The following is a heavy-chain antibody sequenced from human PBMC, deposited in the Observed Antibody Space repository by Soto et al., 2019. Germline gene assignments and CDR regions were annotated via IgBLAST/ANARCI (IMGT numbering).Heavy chain of an antibody. Sequence: QEQLQESGPGLVKPSETLSLTCTISGGPMNNYYCSWFRQPRGQGLEWIGYMGYNGFTRYNPSLRSRVAISLDAAKNQFSLTLSSVTAADTALYYCARQGFGELHGLVDVWGQGITVTVSS. D-gene: IGHD3-10*01. V-gene: IGHV4-59*08. CDR2: MGYNGFT. CDR1: GGPMNNYY. J-gene: IGHJ6*02. CDR3: ARQGFGELHGLVDV.